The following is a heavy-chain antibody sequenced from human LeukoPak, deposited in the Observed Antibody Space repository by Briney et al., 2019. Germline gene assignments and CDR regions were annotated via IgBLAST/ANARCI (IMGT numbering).Heavy chain of an antibody. J-gene: IGHJ6*03. Sequence: ASVKVSCKASGYTFTSYDINWVRQATGQGLEWMGWMNPNSGNTGYAQKFQGRVTMTRNTSISTAYMELSSLRSEDTAVYYCARGSRRRGYCSGGSCYGAYYYYYMDVWGKGTTVTISS. D-gene: IGHD2-15*01. CDR1: GYTFTSYD. CDR2: MNPNSGNT. CDR3: ARGSRRRGYCSGGSCYGAYYYYYMDV. V-gene: IGHV1-8*01.